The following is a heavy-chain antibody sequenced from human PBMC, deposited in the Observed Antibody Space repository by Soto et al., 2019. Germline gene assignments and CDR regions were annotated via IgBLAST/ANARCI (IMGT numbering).Heavy chain of an antibody. CDR1: GFTFSSYT. J-gene: IGHJ4*02. Sequence: QVQLVESGGGVVQPGRSLRLSCAASGFTFSSYTMHWVRQAPGKGLEWVALIYYDGSQKYYADSVKGRFTISRDNSKKMMNLDMNSLRTEDTAVYYCTRGGGNQLGDCYDNWGQGTLVTVSS. V-gene: IGHV3-30*04. CDR2: IYYDGSQK. CDR3: TRGGGNQLGDCYDN. D-gene: IGHD2-21*02.